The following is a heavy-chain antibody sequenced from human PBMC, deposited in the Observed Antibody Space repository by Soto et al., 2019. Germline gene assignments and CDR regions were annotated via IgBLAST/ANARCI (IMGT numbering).Heavy chain of an antibody. Sequence: QVQLVQSGAEVKKPGSSVKVSCKASGGTFSSYAISWVRQAPGQGLERMGGIIPIFGTANYAQKFQGRVTITADESTSTAYMELSSLRSEDTAVYYCVRCLIAAAAPYYYDGMDVWGQGTTVTVSS. V-gene: IGHV1-69*01. CDR1: GGTFSSYA. D-gene: IGHD6-13*01. J-gene: IGHJ6*02. CDR2: IIPIFGTA. CDR3: VRCLIAAAAPYYYDGMDV.